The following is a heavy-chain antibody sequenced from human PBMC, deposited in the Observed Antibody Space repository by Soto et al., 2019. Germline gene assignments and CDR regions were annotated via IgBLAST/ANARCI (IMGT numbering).Heavy chain of an antibody. J-gene: IGHJ6*02. CDR3: AREERKGYSLFYYYGMDV. CDR1: GFTFSSYA. V-gene: IGHV3-30-3*01. Sequence: HPGGSLRLSCAASGFTFSSYAMHWFRQAPGKGLEWVAVISYDGSNKYCADSVKGRFTISRDNSKNTLYLQMNSLRAEDTAVYYCAREERKGYSLFYYYGMDVWGQGTTVTVSS. CDR2: ISYDGSNK. D-gene: IGHD2-15*01.